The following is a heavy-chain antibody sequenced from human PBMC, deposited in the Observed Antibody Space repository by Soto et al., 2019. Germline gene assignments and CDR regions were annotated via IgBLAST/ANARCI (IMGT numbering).Heavy chain of an antibody. D-gene: IGHD6-13*01. Sequence: APVKVSCKSSGYTFTGYYMHWVRHAPGRGREWMGWINPNSGGTNYAQKFQGWVTMTRDTSISTAYMELSRLRSDDTAVYYCARELDSGIAAAGLNYYYYGMAVWGQGTTVTV. CDR2: INPNSGGT. J-gene: IGHJ6*02. CDR1: GYTFTGYY. CDR3: ARELDSGIAAAGLNYYYYGMAV. V-gene: IGHV1-2*04.